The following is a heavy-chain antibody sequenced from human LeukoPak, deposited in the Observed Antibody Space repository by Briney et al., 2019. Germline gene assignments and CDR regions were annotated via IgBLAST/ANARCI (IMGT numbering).Heavy chain of an antibody. CDR2: INPDSGGT. Sequence: ASVKVSCKASGYTFTGYYMHWVRQAPGQGLEWMGWINPDSGGTNYAQKFQGRVTMTRDTSISTAYMELSRLRSDDTVVYYCARDSAEDYYDSSGYYQSDAFDIWGQGTIVTVSS. J-gene: IGHJ3*02. D-gene: IGHD3-22*01. CDR3: ARDSAEDYYDSSGYYQSDAFDI. CDR1: GYTFTGYY. V-gene: IGHV1-2*02.